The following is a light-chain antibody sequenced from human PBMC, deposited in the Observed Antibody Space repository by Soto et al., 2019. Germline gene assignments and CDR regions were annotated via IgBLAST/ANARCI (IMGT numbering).Light chain of an antibody. Sequence: QSVLAQPPSVSGAPGQRVTISCTGSSSNIGAGYDLHWYQQLPGTAPKLLLYGNSNRPSGVPDRFSGSKSGTSASLAITGLQAEDEADYYCQSYDSSLSAYVFXTGTKLTVL. V-gene: IGLV1-40*01. CDR3: QSYDSSLSAYV. CDR2: GNS. J-gene: IGLJ1*01. CDR1: SSNIGAGYD.